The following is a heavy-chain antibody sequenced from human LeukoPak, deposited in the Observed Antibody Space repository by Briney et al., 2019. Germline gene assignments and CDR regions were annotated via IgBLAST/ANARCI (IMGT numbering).Heavy chain of an antibody. D-gene: IGHD2-21*02. V-gene: IGHV3-30*14. Sequence: GGSLRLSCAASGFTFSSYAMHWVRQAPGKGLEWVAVISYDGSNKYYADSVKGRFTISRDNSKNTLYLQMNSLRAEDTAVYYCAGGDPGLYWGQGTLVTVSS. CDR2: ISYDGSNK. J-gene: IGHJ4*02. CDR3: AGGDPGLY. CDR1: GFTFSSYA.